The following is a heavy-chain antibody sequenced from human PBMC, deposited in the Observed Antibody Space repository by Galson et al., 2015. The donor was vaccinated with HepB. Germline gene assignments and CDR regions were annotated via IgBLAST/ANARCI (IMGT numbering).Heavy chain of an antibody. CDR1: GGSISRSIYY. CDR3: ARGEPTTEAFDV. CDR2: ISFTGDT. J-gene: IGHJ3*01. D-gene: IGHD1-26*01. V-gene: IGHV4-39*01. Sequence: ETLSLTCTVSGGSISRSIYYWGWIRQSPGKGLEWIGSISFTGDTYYNPSLKSRVTISGDTSKNQFSLRLNSVTAADTALYYCARGEPTTEAFDVWGQGTMVTVSS.